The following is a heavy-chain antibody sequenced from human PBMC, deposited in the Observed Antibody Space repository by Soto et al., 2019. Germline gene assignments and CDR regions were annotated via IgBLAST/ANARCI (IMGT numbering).Heavy chain of an antibody. V-gene: IGHV4-34*01. CDR2: INHSGST. Sequence: PSETLSLTCAVYGGSFSGYYWSWIRQPPGKGLEWIGEINHSGSTNYNPSPKSRVTISVDTSKNQFSLKLSSVTAADTAVYYCARDAFVVVPAAIVGYYYYYYMDVWGKGTTVTVSS. D-gene: IGHD2-2*02. J-gene: IGHJ6*03. CDR3: ARDAFVVVPAAIVGYYYYYYMDV. CDR1: GGSFSGYY.